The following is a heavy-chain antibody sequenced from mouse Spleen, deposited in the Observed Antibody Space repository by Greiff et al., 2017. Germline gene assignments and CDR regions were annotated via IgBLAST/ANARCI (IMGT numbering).Heavy chain of an antibody. J-gene: IGHJ1*01. CDR2: IDPSDSYT. CDR1: GYTFTSYW. V-gene: IGHV1-50*01. CDR3: ARSFDV. Sequence: QVQLQQPGAELVKPGASVKLSCKASGYTFTSYWMQWVKQRPGQGLEWIGEIDPSDSYTNYNQKFKGKATLTVDTSSSTAYMQLSSLTSEDSAVYYCARSFDVWGAGTTVTVSS.